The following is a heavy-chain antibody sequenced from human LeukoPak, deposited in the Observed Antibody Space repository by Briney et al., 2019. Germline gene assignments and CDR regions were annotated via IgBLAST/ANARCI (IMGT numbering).Heavy chain of an antibody. D-gene: IGHD3-3*01. CDR3: ARDQCDTWSRRGNFDS. J-gene: IGHJ4*02. CDR1: GFTFGKYW. V-gene: IGHV3-7*03. Sequence: GGSLRLSCVASGFTFGKYWMSWVRQAPGKGLEWVANIKLDGSEKNYVDSVKGRFTISRDNTKNSLYLQMNSLRVEDTAVFYCARDQCDTWSRRGNFDSWGQGTLVIVSS. CDR2: IKLDGSEK.